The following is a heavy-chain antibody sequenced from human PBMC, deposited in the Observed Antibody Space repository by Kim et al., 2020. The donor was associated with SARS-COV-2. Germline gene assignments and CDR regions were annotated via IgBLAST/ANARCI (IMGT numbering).Heavy chain of an antibody. CDR2: INKDGSTT. CDR1: GFTFSSYW. Sequence: GGSLRLSCTASGFTFSSYWMHWVRQAPGKGLVWVSRINKDGSTTLYADSVKGRFTISRDNAKNTLYLHMNSLRAEDMAVYYCVNFYISGSWGQGTLVTVSS. J-gene: IGHJ5*02. V-gene: IGHV3-74*03. D-gene: IGHD3-10*01. CDR3: VNFYISGS.